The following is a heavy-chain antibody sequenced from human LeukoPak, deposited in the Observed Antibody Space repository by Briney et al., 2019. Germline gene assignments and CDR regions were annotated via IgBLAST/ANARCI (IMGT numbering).Heavy chain of an antibody. Sequence: GGSLRLSCAAFGFPLSSYAMSWVRQAPGKGLEWVSATSSSDAGTYHADSVRGRFTISRDNSKNTLYLQVNSLRAEDTAVYYCGRDRDQGAAHYYFDYWGQGTLVAVSS. CDR2: TSSSDAGT. J-gene: IGHJ4*02. CDR3: GRDRDQGAAHYYFDY. CDR1: GFPLSSYA. D-gene: IGHD6-13*01. V-gene: IGHV3-23*01.